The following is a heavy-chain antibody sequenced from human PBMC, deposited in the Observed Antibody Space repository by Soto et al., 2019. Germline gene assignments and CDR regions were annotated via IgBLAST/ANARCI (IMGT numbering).Heavy chain of an antibody. Sequence: QVQLVQSGAEVKKPGASVKVSCKASGYTFTSYGFSWVRQAPGQGLEWMGWINAYNGDTNYAQNLQGRATMTTDTSTQTAYMELSSLRSDDTAVYYCARMGDVPYYYYGMDVWGQGTTVTVSS. CDR3: ARMGDVPYYYYGMDV. V-gene: IGHV1-18*01. D-gene: IGHD3-16*01. J-gene: IGHJ6*02. CDR2: INAYNGDT. CDR1: GYTFTSYG.